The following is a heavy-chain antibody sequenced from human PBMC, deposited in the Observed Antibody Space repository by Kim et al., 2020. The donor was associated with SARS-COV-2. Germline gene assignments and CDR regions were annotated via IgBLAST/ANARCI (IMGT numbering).Heavy chain of an antibody. J-gene: IGHJ6*03. CDR3: ARGGTNTGNYYMDV. V-gene: IGHV1-3*01. Sequence: SQKFQGRITITRDTSATTAYMELSSLRSEDTAVYYCARGGTNTGNYYMDVWGMGTTVTVSS. D-gene: IGHD2-8*01.